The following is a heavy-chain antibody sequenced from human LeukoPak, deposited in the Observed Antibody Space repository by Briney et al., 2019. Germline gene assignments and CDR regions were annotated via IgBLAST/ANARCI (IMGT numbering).Heavy chain of an antibody. D-gene: IGHD6-19*01. V-gene: IGHV1-18*01. Sequence: ASVKVSCKASGYTFSKFGISWVRQAPGQGLEWMGWIYNGNIKYAQSLQGRVTMTTDTSTSTAYMELRSLESDDTAVYYCARGSSGTEGFDPWGQGTLVTVSS. J-gene: IGHJ5*02. CDR1: GYTFSKFG. CDR2: IYNGNI. CDR3: ARGSSGTEGFDP.